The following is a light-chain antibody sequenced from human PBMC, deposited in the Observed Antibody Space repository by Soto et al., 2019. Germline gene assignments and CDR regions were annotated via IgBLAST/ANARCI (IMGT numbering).Light chain of an antibody. CDR1: SSDIGRNY. V-gene: IGLV1-51*02. J-gene: IGLJ1*01. CDR2: ENY. Sequence: QSVLTQPPSVSAAPGQTVTISCSGSSSDIGRNYVSWYKHLPRTAPKLLSYENYKRPSGIPDRFSGSKSGTSATLGITGLQTGDEADYYCGTWDSSLTTFVFGTGTKLTVL. CDR3: GTWDSSLTTFV.